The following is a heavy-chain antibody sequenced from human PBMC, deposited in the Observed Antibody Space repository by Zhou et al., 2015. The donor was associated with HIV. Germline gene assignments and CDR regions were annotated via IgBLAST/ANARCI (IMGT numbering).Heavy chain of an antibody. J-gene: IGHJ4*02. CDR3: VRYRSNYLDY. CDR2: ISKSGDTI. Sequence: QVQLFGVWGSLGTAGGGSLRLSCAASGFTFSDFYMSWIRQAPGKGLEWVSYISKSGDTIFYTDSVKGRFTISRDNAKNSLYLQMNSLRVEDTAVYYCVRYRSNYLDYWGQGTLVTVSS. CDR1: GFTFSDFY. D-gene: IGHD6-19*01. V-gene: IGHV3-11*01.